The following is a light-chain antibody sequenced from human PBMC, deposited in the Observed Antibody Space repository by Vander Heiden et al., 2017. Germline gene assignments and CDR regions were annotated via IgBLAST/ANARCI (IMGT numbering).Light chain of an antibody. CDR1: SSNIGAGYD. V-gene: IGLV1-40*01. CDR2: GNN. Sequence: QSVLTQPPSVSGAPGQRVTISCTGSSSNIGAGYDVHWYQQVAGTAPNLLIYGNNNRPSGVPDRFSGSKFGTSASLAITGLQAEDEADYYCQSYDSSLSGPVFGGGTKLTVL. J-gene: IGLJ3*02. CDR3: QSYDSSLSGPV.